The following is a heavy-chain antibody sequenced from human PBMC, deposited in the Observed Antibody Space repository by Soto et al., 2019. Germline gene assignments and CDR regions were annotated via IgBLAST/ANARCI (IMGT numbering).Heavy chain of an antibody. J-gene: IGHJ4*02. CDR3: ARQRGYYDSSGLDY. V-gene: IGHV3-11*01. CDR2: ISGGGGSTI. D-gene: IGHD3-22*01. CDR1: GFTFSDYY. Sequence: QVHLVESGGGLVEPGGSLRLSCAASGFTFSDYYMTWIRQAPGKGLEWLSYISGGGGSTIYYADSVKGRFTISGDNAKNSLFLQMNRLRAEDTAVYYCARQRGYYDSSGLDYWGQGTLVTVSS.